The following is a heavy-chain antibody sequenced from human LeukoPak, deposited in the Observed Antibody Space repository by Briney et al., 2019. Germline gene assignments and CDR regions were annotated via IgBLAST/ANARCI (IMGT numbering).Heavy chain of an antibody. CDR3: AKDTGGGITMIVVVTFGPYYFDY. CDR2: ISGSGGST. Sequence: GGSLRLSCAASGFTFSSYAMSWVRQAPGKWLEWVSAISGSGGSTYYADSVKGRFTISRDNSKNTLYMQMNSLRAEDTAVYYCAKDTGGGITMIVVVTFGPYYFDYWGQGTLVTVSS. CDR1: GFTFSSYA. J-gene: IGHJ4*02. D-gene: IGHD3-22*01. V-gene: IGHV3-23*01.